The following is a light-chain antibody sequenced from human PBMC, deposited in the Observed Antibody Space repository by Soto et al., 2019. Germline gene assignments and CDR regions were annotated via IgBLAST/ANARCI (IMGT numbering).Light chain of an antibody. CDR2: EVS. V-gene: IGLV2-8*01. CDR1: SRDVGGYHY. J-gene: IGLJ2*01. Sequence: QSALTQPPSASGSPGQSVTISCTGTSRDVGGYHYVSWYQQHPGKAPKVMMYEVSKRPSGVPDRFAGSKSGNTASLTVAGLQAEDEADYYGSSYGGTNSLKVFGGGTKLTVL. CDR3: SSYGGTNSLKV.